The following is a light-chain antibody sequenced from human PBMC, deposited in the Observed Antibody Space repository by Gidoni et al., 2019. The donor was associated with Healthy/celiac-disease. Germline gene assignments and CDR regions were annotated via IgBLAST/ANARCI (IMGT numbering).Light chain of an antibody. CDR2: GAS. Sequence: DIVLTQSPGTLSLSPGERAPLSCRARQSVSSSHLAWYQQKPGQAPRLLIYGASSRATGIPDRFSGSGSGTDFTLTISRLEPEDFAVYYCQQYGSSLTWTFGQGTKVEIK. V-gene: IGKV3-20*01. CDR3: QQYGSSLTWT. CDR1: QSVSSSH. J-gene: IGKJ1*01.